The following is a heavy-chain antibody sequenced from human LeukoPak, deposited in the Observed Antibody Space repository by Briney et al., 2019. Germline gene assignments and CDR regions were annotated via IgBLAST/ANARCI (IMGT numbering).Heavy chain of an antibody. Sequence: ASVKVSCKASGYTFTGYYMHWVQQAPGQGLEWMGWINPHSGGTNYAQKFQGRVTMTRDTSISTAYMELSRLRSDDTAVYYCARDDYGDYKYYFDYWGRGTLVTVSS. V-gene: IGHV1-2*02. CDR3: ARDDYGDYKYYFDY. CDR1: GYTFTGYY. CDR2: INPHSGGT. J-gene: IGHJ4*02. D-gene: IGHD4-17*01.